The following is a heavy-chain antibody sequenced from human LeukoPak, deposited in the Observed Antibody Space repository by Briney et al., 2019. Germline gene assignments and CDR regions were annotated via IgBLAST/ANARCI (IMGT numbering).Heavy chain of an antibody. J-gene: IGHJ6*03. CDR2: IKEDGSEI. CDR1: GFNFSTYW. Sequence: GGSLRLSCTASGFNFSTYWMTWVRQVPGKGLEWVANIKEDGSEIYYVDAVKGRFSISRDNAKNSLYLQMNSLRDEDTAVYYCARGDSSGPDYYYYMDVWGKGTTVTISS. V-gene: IGHV3-7*01. D-gene: IGHD6-19*01. CDR3: ARGDSSGPDYYYYMDV.